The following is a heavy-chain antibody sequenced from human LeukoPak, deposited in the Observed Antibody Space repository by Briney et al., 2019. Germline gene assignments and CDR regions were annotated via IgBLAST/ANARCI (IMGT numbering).Heavy chain of an antibody. CDR1: GSTFTGYY. J-gene: IGHJ4*02. V-gene: IGHV1-2*02. CDR3: ARAGSGWYLREFDY. D-gene: IGHD6-19*01. Sequence: GASVKVSFKASGSTFTGYYMHWVRQAPGQGLEWMGWINPNSGGTNYAQKFQGRVTMTRDTSISTAYMELSRLRSDDTAVYYCARAGSGWYLREFDYWGQGTLVTVSS. CDR2: INPNSGGT.